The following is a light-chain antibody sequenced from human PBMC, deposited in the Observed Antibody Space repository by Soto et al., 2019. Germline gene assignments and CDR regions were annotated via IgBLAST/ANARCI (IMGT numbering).Light chain of an antibody. V-gene: IGLV2-14*03. CDR1: RSDVGGYNS. Sequence: QSVLTQPASVSGSPGQSITIACTGTRSDVGGYNSVSWYQQHPGKAPKLMIYDVSNRPSGVSNRFSGSKSVNTASLTISGLQAEDEADYYCSSYTSSSTVVFGGRTKVTVL. CDR2: DVS. CDR3: SSYTSSSTVV. J-gene: IGLJ2*01.